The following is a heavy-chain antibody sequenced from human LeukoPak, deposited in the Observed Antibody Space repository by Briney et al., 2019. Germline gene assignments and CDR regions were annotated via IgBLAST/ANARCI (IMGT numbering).Heavy chain of an antibody. J-gene: IGHJ4*02. CDR1: GYTFTGYY. V-gene: IGHV1-2*02. CDR2: INPNSGGT. Sequence: ASVKVSCKASGYTFTGYYMYWVRQAPGQGLEWMGWINPNSGGTNYAQKFQGRVTMTRDTSISTAYMELSRLRSDDTAVYYCARAVTYYYDSSGSEKDYWGQGTLVTVSS. CDR3: ARAVTYYYDSSGSEKDY. D-gene: IGHD3-22*01.